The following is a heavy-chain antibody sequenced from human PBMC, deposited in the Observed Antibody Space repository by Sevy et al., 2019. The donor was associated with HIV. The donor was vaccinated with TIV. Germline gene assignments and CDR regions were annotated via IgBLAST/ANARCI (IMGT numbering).Heavy chain of an antibody. D-gene: IGHD6-6*01. J-gene: IGHJ6*02. V-gene: IGHV3-49*03. Sequence: SLRLSCTASGFAFGDYAMTWIRQVPGKGLEWVGFIRTKPYGGTADYAASAKGRFTISRDDSKSIPYLQMSNLKTEDTAVYYCSRGAFGSSAGIHYYGLDVWGQGTTVTVSS. CDR1: GFAFGDYA. CDR2: IRTKPYGGTA. CDR3: SRGAFGSSAGIHYYGLDV.